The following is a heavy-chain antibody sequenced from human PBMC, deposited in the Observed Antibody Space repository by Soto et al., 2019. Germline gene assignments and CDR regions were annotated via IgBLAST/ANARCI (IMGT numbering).Heavy chain of an antibody. Sequence: QVQLVESGGGVVQPGRSLRLSCAASGFTFSSYAMHWVRQAPGKGLEWVAVISYDGSTKYYADSVKGRFTISRDNSKNTLYLQMNSLRAEDTAVYYCARVNWGNYFDYWGQGTLVTVSS. CDR2: ISYDGSTK. CDR3: ARVNWGNYFDY. V-gene: IGHV3-30-3*01. J-gene: IGHJ4*02. D-gene: IGHD7-27*01. CDR1: GFTFSSYA.